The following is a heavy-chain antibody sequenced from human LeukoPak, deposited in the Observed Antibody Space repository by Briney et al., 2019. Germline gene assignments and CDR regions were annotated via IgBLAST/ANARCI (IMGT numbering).Heavy chain of an antibody. CDR3: ARGTEPRYQLLLF. CDR1: GGTFSSYA. Sequence: SVKVSCKASGGTFSSYAISWVRQAPGQGLEWMGGIIPIFGTANYAQKFQGRVTITADESTSTAYMELSSLRSEDTAVYYCARGTEPRYQLLLFWGQGTQVTVSS. V-gene: IGHV1-69*13. J-gene: IGHJ4*02. CDR2: IIPIFGTA. D-gene: IGHD2-2*01.